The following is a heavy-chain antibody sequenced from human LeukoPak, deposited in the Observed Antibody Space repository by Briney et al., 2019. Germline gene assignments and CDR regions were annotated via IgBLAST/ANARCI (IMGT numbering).Heavy chain of an antibody. CDR1: GFTFSSYA. CDR2: ISGSGGST. Sequence: GGSLRLSCAASGFTFSSYAMSWVRQAPGKGLEWVSAISGSGGSTYYADSVKGRFTISRDNSKNTLYLQMNSLRAEDTAVYYCTKSQRDGGRGDYGPPFDYWGQGTLVTVSS. J-gene: IGHJ4*02. V-gene: IGHV3-23*01. CDR3: TKSQRDGGRGDYGPPFDY. D-gene: IGHD4-17*01.